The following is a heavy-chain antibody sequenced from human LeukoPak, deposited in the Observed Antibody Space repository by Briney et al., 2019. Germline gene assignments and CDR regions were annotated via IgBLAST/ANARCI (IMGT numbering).Heavy chain of an antibody. Sequence: GGSLRLSCAASGFTFSSYEMNWVRQAPGKGLEWVSYISSSGNIIYYADSVKGRFTISRDNAKNSLYLQMNSLRAEDTAVYYCARGYSSVMTWGQGTLVTVPS. J-gene: IGHJ5*02. CDR1: GFTFSSYE. D-gene: IGHD6-19*01. CDR2: ISSSGNII. CDR3: ARGYSSVMT. V-gene: IGHV3-48*03.